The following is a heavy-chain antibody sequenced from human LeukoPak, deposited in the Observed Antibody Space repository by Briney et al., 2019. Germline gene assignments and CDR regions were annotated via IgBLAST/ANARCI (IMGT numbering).Heavy chain of an antibody. CDR1: GDSINAYY. CDR2: INYSGNS. J-gene: IGHJ4*02. Sequence: PSETLSLACTVSGDSINAYYWSWIRQSPGKGLEWIGYINYSGNSEYNPSLKSRVTISVDRSKKQASLKMTSVTAADTAVYYCARLDCISNTCYNYWALGALVTVSS. D-gene: IGHD2-21*01. V-gene: IGHV4-59*08. CDR3: ARLDCISNTCYNY.